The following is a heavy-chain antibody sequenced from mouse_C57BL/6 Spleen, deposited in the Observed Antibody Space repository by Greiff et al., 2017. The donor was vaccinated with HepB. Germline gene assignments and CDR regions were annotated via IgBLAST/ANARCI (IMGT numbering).Heavy chain of an antibody. CDR1: GYAFSSYW. CDR2: IYPGDGDT. V-gene: IGHV1-80*01. CDR3: ARGTAQATLFAY. J-gene: IGHJ3*01. Sequence: LMESGASVKISCKASGYAFSSYWMNWVKQRPGKGLEWIGQIYPGDGDTNYNGKFKGKATLTADKSSSTAYMQLSSLTSEDSAVYFCARGTAQATLFAYWGQGTLVTVSA. D-gene: IGHD3-2*02.